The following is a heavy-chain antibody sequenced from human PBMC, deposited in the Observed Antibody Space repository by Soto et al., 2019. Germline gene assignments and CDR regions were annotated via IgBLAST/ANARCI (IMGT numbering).Heavy chain of an antibody. CDR2: IYYSGST. Sequence: SETLPLTCTVSGGSINSGGYYWSWIRQHPGKGLEWIGYIYYSGSTNYNPSLKSRVTISVDTSKNQFSLKLSSVTAADTAVYYCARMNTAMVNLDYWGQGTLVTVS. J-gene: IGHJ4*02. CDR3: ARMNTAMVNLDY. V-gene: IGHV4-31*03. D-gene: IGHD5-18*01. CDR1: GGSINSGGYY.